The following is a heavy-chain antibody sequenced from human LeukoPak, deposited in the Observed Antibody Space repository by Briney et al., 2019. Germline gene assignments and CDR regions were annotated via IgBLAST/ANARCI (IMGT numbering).Heavy chain of an antibody. CDR1: GYTFTGYY. D-gene: IGHD4-11*01. CDR2: INPNSGGT. V-gene: IGHV1-2*02. Sequence: ASVKVSCKASGYTFTGYYMHWVRQAPGQGLEWMGWINPNSGGTNYAQKFQGRVTMTRDTSISTAYMELSRLRSDDTAVYYRARDLGTTGTNWFDPWGQGTLVTVSS. J-gene: IGHJ5*02. CDR3: ARDLGTTGTNWFDP.